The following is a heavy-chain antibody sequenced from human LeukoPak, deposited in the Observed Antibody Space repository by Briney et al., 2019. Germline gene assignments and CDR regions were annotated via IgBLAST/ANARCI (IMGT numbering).Heavy chain of an antibody. CDR1: GFTFSSYG. Sequence: PGGSLRLSCAASGFTFSSYGMSWVRQAPGKGLEWVSAISGSGGSTYYADSVKGRFTISRDNSKNTLYLQMNSLRAEDTAVYYCAKSRSSGYYFNYFDYWGQGTLVTVSS. V-gene: IGHV3-23*01. D-gene: IGHD3-22*01. CDR3: AKSRSSGYYFNYFDY. CDR2: ISGSGGST. J-gene: IGHJ4*02.